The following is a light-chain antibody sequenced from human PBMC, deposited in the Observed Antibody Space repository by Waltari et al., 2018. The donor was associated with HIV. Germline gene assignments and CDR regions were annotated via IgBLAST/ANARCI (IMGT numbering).Light chain of an antibody. Sequence: SDELTQPPSASVSPGQTARITCSGDVLPKKYAYWYQQKSVPAPVLVIYEDNKRPSVIPERFSGSSSGTMATLTINEAQVEDEADYYCYSTDSSSSRWVFGGGTKLTVL. CDR3: YSTDSSSSRWV. CDR1: VLPKKY. J-gene: IGLJ3*02. V-gene: IGLV3-10*01. CDR2: EDN.